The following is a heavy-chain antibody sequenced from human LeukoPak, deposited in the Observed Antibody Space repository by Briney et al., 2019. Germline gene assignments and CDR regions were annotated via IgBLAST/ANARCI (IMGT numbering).Heavy chain of an antibody. J-gene: IGHJ4*02. CDR2: IKQDGSDK. D-gene: IGHD6-13*01. CDR1: GFTFSNYW. CDR3: ARDPGIASAGTVGYFDY. V-gene: IGHV3-7*01. Sequence: GGSLRLSCAASGFTFSNYWMSWVRQAPGKGLEWVANIKQDGSDKYYEDSVKGRFSISRDNAKNSLFLQMNSLRAEDTAVYYCARDPGIASAGTVGYFDYWGQGILVTVSS.